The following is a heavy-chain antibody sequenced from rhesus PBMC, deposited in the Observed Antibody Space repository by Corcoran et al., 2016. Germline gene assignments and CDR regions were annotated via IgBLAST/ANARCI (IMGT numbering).Heavy chain of an antibody. V-gene: IGHV4-57*01. CDR3: ARDPYGSSLNY. CDR2: ISGSGGST. D-gene: IGHD4-29*01. Sequence: QLQLQESGPGLVKPSETLSLTCAVSGGSIRTSHWCSWIRQPPGKGLEWIGRISGSGGSTSYNPSLKSRVTISTDTSKNQFSLKLSSVTAADTAVYYCARDPYGSSLNYWGQGVLVTVSS. J-gene: IGHJ4*01. CDR1: GGSIRTSHW.